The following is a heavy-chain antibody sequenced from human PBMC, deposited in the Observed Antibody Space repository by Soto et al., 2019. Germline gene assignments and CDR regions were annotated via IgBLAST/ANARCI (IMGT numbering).Heavy chain of an antibody. Sequence: GESLKISCKGSGYSFTSYWISWVRQMRGKGLEWMGRIDASDSYTNYSPSFQGHVTISADKSISTAYLQWSSLKASDTAMYYCARHLLLWFGESEAPRYYYYGMDVWGQGTTVTVSS. J-gene: IGHJ6*02. CDR2: IDASDSYT. D-gene: IGHD3-10*01. V-gene: IGHV5-10-1*01. CDR1: GYSFTSYW. CDR3: ARHLLLWFGESEAPRYYYYGMDV.